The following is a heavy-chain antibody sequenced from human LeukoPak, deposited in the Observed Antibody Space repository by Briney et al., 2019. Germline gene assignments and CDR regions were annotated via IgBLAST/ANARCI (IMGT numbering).Heavy chain of an antibody. CDR2: MNTGGLT. V-gene: IGHV4-4*09. D-gene: IGHD5-18*01. CDR3: AREGYGHTGYYLDH. J-gene: IGHJ4*02. Sequence: PSETLSLTCIVSGASVINYYWSWFRQAPGKGLEWIGGMNTGGLTEYNPSLRSRVTMSIHSSKNQASLELTSVTAADTALYYCAREGYGHTGYYLDHWGQGTLVIVSS. CDR1: GASVINYY.